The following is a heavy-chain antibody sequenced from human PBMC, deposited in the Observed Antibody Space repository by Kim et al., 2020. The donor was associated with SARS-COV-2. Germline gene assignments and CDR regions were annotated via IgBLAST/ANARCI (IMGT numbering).Heavy chain of an antibody. D-gene: IGHD6-19*01. CDR3: ARVLTWLGVDY. Sequence: SETLSLTCAVYGGSFSGYYWSWIRQPPGKGLEWIGEINHSGSTNYNPSLKSRVTISVDTSKNQFSLKLSSVTAADTAVYYCARVLTWLGVDYWGQGTLVTVSS. CDR2: INHSGST. J-gene: IGHJ4*02. V-gene: IGHV4-34*01. CDR1: GGSFSGYY.